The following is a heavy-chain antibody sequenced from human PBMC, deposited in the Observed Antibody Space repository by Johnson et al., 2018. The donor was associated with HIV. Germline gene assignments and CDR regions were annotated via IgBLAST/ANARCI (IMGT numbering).Heavy chain of an antibody. V-gene: IGHV3-23*04. CDR3: ARNRPVSYGYRGAFDF. D-gene: IGHD5-18*01. J-gene: IGHJ3*01. CDR2: ISGSGGST. Sequence: VQLVESGGGLVQPGGSLRLSCAASGFTFSSYAMSWVRQAPGKGLEWVSAISGSGGSTYYADSVKGRITISRDNSKNTLYLQINSLRAEDTAVYYCARNRPVSYGYRGAFDFWGQGTMVTVSS. CDR1: GFTFSSYA.